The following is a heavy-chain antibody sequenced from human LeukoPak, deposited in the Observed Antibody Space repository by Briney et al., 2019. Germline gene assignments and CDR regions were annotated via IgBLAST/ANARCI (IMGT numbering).Heavy chain of an antibody. Sequence: SETLSLTCTVSGGSISSYYWSRIRQPPGKGLEWIGYIYYSGSTNYNPSLKSRVTISVDTSKNQFSLELSSVTAADTAVYYCARQGIWAFDYWGQGTLVTVSS. V-gene: IGHV4-59*08. J-gene: IGHJ4*02. CDR2: IYYSGST. CDR3: ARQGIWAFDY. D-gene: IGHD2/OR15-2a*01. CDR1: GGSISSYY.